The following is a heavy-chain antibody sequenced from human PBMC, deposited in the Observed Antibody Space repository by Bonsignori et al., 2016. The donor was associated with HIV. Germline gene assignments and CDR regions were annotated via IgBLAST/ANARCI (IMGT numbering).Heavy chain of an antibody. J-gene: IGHJ5*02. CDR3: AGPYGGNTIDL. CDR1: GFTFSRFW. D-gene: IGHD4-23*01. Sequence: EVQLVESGGGLVQPGGSLRLSCAASGFTFSRFWMHWVRQAPGKGPVWVSRINPDGSSTIYADSVKGRFTSSRDNAKNTLYLQINSLRAEDTAVYYCAGPYGGNTIDLWGRGTRGHRLL. V-gene: IGHV3-74*01. CDR2: INPDGSST.